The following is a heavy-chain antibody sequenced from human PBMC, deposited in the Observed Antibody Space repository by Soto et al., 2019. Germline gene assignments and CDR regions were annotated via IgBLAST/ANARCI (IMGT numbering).Heavy chain of an antibody. D-gene: IGHD3-3*01. CDR1: GFTFSSYS. CDR3: TKDQSRNLNHGDYYYYGMDL. Sequence: GGSLRLSCAASGFTFSSYSMNWVRQAPGKGLEWVSPISSSSSYIYYADSVKDRLTISRDNAKNTLYLQMNSLRAEDTAVYYCTKDQSRNLNHGDYYYYGMDLWGQGTTVTVSS. V-gene: IGHV3-21*04. CDR2: ISSSSSYI. J-gene: IGHJ6*02.